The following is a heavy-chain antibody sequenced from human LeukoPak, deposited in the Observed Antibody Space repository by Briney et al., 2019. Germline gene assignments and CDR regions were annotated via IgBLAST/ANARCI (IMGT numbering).Heavy chain of an antibody. CDR2: INPNSGGT. CDR1: GYTFTGYY. Sequence: ASVKVSCKASGYTFTGYYMHWVRQAPGQGLEWMGWINPNSGGTNYAQKFQGRVTMTRDTSISTAYMELSRLRSDDTAVYYCARDLGWLQFPYYFDYWGQGTLVTVSS. J-gene: IGHJ4*02. CDR3: ARDLGWLQFPYYFDY. V-gene: IGHV1-2*02. D-gene: IGHD5-24*01.